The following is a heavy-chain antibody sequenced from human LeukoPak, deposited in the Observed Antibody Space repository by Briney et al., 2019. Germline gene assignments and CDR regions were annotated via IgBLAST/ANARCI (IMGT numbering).Heavy chain of an antibody. CDR3: TSLFSASGTFDS. CDR1: GASLSDYY. V-gene: IGHV4-34*01. Sequence: SETLSLSCAVHGASLSDYYWTWIRQSPEKGLECIGAIDHRGSANYNPSLESRVTISLDTSKNQFSLNLASVTAADTAVYYCTSLFSASGTFDSWGQGTLVAVSS. CDR2: IDHRGSA. D-gene: IGHD3-10*01. J-gene: IGHJ4*02.